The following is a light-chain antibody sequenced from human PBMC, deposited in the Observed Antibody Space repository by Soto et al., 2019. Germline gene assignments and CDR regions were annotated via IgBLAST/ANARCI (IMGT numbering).Light chain of an antibody. CDR1: SSDVGSYNL. J-gene: IGLJ3*02. CDR2: EVS. Sequence: QSALTQPASVSGSPGQSITISCTGTSSDVGSYNLVSWYQQHPGKAPKLMIYEVSKRPSGVSNRFSGSKSGNTASLTISGLKAEVGAVFNGCSYACSSPFEVLGGGPKLTV. V-gene: IGLV2-23*02. CDR3: CSYACSSPFEV.